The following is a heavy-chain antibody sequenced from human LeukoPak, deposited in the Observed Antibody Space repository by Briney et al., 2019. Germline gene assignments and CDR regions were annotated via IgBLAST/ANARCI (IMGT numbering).Heavy chain of an antibody. J-gene: IGHJ4*02. D-gene: IGHD3-22*01. V-gene: IGHV3-23*01. CDR2: ISGSGGGT. CDR3: AKRGVVIRVILVGFHKEAYYFDS. Sequence: GGSLGLSCAVSGITLSNYGMSWVRQAPGKGLEWVAGISGSGGGTYYADSGKGRFTISRDNPKNTLYLQMNSLRAEDTAVYFCAKRGVVIRVILVGFHKEAYYFDSWGQGALVTVSS. CDR1: GITLSNYG.